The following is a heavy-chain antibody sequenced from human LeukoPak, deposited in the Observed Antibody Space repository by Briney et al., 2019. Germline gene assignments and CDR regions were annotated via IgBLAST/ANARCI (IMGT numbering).Heavy chain of an antibody. CDR1: GFTFDDYG. J-gene: IGHJ4*02. V-gene: IGHV3-20*04. CDR2: INWNGIST. Sequence: GGSLRLSCAASGFTFDDYGMSWVRHAPGKGLEWVSGINWNGISTGYADSVKGRFTISRDNAKNSLYLQMNSLRAEDTAVYYCARAEDWLEGRPDCWGQGTLVTVSS. CDR3: ARAEDWLEGRPDC. D-gene: IGHD3-9*01.